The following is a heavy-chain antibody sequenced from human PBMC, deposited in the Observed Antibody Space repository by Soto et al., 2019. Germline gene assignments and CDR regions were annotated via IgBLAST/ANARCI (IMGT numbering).Heavy chain of an antibody. V-gene: IGHV3-11*01. CDR1: GFTFSDYY. CDR3: ARDRCSSTSCYRHRSYYYMDV. CDR2: ISSSGSTI. Sequence: GGSLRLSCAASGFTFSDYYMSWIRQAPGKGLEWVSYISSSGSTIYYADSVKGRFTISRDNAKNSLYLQMNSLRAEDTAVYYCARDRCSSTSCYRHRSYYYMDVWGKGTTVTVSS. D-gene: IGHD2-2*01. J-gene: IGHJ6*03.